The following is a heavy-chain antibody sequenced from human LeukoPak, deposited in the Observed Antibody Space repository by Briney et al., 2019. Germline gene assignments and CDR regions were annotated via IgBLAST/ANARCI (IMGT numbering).Heavy chain of an antibody. J-gene: IGHJ5*02. Sequence: ASVKVSCKASGYTFTGHYMHWVRQAPGQGLEWMGWISGYNGDTRYAQHLQGRVTLTTDRSTGTAYMELRSLTSDDTALYYCARDTALIITPGGPDSWGQGTLVTVSS. V-gene: IGHV1-18*04. CDR1: GYTFTGHY. CDR2: ISGYNGDT. D-gene: IGHD3-10*01. CDR3: ARDTALIITPGGPDS.